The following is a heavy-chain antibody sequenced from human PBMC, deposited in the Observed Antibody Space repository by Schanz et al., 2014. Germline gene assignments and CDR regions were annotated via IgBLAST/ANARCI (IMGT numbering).Heavy chain of an antibody. J-gene: IGHJ6*03. V-gene: IGHV3-48*01. CDR3: ARDGDRFYHNYYMDV. Sequence: VQLVESGGGVVQPGRSLRLSCEASGFDFNSYSMNWVRQVPGKGLEWLSYIATSSSTRHYADSVKGRVTISRDNAKNSVSLQMRRLRVEDTAVYYCARDGDRFYHNYYMDVWGKGTTVTVSS. CDR2: IATSSSTR. CDR1: GFDFNSYS. D-gene: IGHD4-17*01.